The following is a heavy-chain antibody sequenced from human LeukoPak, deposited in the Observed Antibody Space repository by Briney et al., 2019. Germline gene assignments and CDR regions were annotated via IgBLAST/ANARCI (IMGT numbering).Heavy chain of an antibody. J-gene: IGHJ3*02. V-gene: IGHV1-2*02. CDR2: INPNSGGT. CDR1: GYTFTGYY. D-gene: IGHD3-16*01. Sequence: ASVKVSCKASGYTFTGYYMHWVRQAPGQGLEWMGWINPNSGGTNYAQKFQGRVTMTRDTSISTTYMELRRLRSCDTAVYYCSARGESRAFDIWGQGTMVTVSS. CDR3: SARGESRAFDI.